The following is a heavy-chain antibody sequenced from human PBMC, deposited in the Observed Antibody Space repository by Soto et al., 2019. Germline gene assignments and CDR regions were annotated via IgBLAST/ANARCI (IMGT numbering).Heavy chain of an antibody. CDR2: IIPIFGTA. Sequence: VASVKVSCKAPGGTFSSYAISWVRQAPGQGLEWMGGIIPIFGTANYAQKFQGRVTITADESTSTAYMELSSLRSEDTAVYYCARDFGRRAPYDGTNDWGQGTTVTVSS. CDR3: ARDFGRRAPYDGTND. CDR1: GGTFSSYA. V-gene: IGHV1-69*13. D-gene: IGHD3-10*01. J-gene: IGHJ6*01.